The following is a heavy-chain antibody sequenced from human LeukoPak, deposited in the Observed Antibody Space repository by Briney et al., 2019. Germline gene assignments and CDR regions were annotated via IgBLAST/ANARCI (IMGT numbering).Heavy chain of an antibody. D-gene: IGHD6-13*01. Sequence: GGSLRLSCAASGFTFSDFWVNWVRRSPGKGLEWVASINQNGGETSYVDSVKGRFTISRDNPKNSLYLQMSSLRAEDTAVYYCARDGTAPGLYFDLWGQGTLVTVSS. CDR1: GFTFSDFW. J-gene: IGHJ4*01. CDR2: INQNGGET. CDR3: ARDGTAPGLYFDL. V-gene: IGHV3-7*01.